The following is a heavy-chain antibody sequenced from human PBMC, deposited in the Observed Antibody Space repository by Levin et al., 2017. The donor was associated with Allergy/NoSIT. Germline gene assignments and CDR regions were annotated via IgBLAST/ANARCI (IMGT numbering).Heavy chain of an antibody. CDR1: GFTFSVYA. D-gene: IGHD1-1*01. CDR2: ISASGGGT. CDR3: AKDGVRSSGTTYFDY. V-gene: IGHV3-23*01. Sequence: SCAASGFTFSVYAMNWVRQAPGKGLEWVSGISASGGGTDYADSVKGRFTISRDNSKNTLSLQMNSLRAEDTAVYYCAKDGVRSSGTTYFDYWGQGTLVTVSS. J-gene: IGHJ4*02.